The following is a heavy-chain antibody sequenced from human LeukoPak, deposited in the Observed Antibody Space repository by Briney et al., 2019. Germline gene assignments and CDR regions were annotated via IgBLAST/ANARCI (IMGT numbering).Heavy chain of an antibody. CDR3: ARDREAAADLGY. Sequence: PGGSLRLSCAASGFTFSSYGMHWVRQAPGKGLELVAIIWNDGSNEYYADSVKGRFTISRDNSKNMLYLQMNSLRVEDTAVYYCARDREAAADLGYWGQGTLVTVSS. CDR2: IWNDGSNE. J-gene: IGHJ4*02. V-gene: IGHV3-33*01. CDR1: GFTFSSYG. D-gene: IGHD6-13*01.